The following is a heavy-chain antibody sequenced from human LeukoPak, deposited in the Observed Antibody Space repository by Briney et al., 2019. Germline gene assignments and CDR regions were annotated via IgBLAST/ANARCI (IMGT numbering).Heavy chain of an antibody. Sequence: GGSLRLSCAASGFTFSSYSMNWVRQAPGKGLEWVSYISSSSSTIYYADSVKGRFTISRDNAKNSLYVQMNSLRAEDTAVYYCARALWLGAYQGDYFDYWGQGTLVTVSS. V-gene: IGHV3-48*01. CDR2: ISSSSSTI. J-gene: IGHJ4*02. D-gene: IGHD1-26*01. CDR1: GFTFSSYS. CDR3: ARALWLGAYQGDYFDY.